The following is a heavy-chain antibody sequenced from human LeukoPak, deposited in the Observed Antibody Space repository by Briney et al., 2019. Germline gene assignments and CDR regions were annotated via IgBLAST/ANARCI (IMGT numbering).Heavy chain of an antibody. Sequence: TGGSLRLSCAASGFTFTSYYMHCLRHAPGKGLVWVSRISGDGSNTIYADSVKGRFTISRDNSKNTLFLQMNSLRPEDTAVFYCAKGYGPNYYFEYWGQGTLVTVSS. V-gene: IGHV3-74*01. D-gene: IGHD4-17*01. CDR1: GFTFTSYY. CDR2: ISGDGSNT. J-gene: IGHJ4*02. CDR3: AKGYGPNYYFEY.